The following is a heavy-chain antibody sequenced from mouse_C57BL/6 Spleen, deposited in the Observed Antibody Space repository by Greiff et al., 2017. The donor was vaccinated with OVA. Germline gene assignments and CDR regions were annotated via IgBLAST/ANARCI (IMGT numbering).Heavy chain of an antibody. CDR2: IDPETGGT. CDR3: TRSTGTLYFDV. CDR1: GYTFTDYE. J-gene: IGHJ1*03. Sequence: QVQLQQSGAELVRPGASVTLSCKASGYTFTDYEMHWVKQTPVHGLEWIGAIDPETGGTAYNQKFKGKAILTADKSSSTAYMELRSLTSEDSAVYYCTRSTGTLYFDVWGTGTTVTVSS. V-gene: IGHV1-15*01. D-gene: IGHD4-1*02.